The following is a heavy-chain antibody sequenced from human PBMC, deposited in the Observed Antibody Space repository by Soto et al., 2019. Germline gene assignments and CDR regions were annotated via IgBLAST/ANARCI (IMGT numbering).Heavy chain of an antibody. J-gene: IGHJ3*02. CDR1: GYTLTELS. Sequence: ASVKVSCKVSGYTLTELSMHWVRQAPGKGLEWMGGFDPEDGETIYAQKFQGRVSMTEDTSTDTAYMELSSLRSEDTAVYYCATTKDCSGGSCYLGGAFDIWGQGTMVTVSS. CDR2: FDPEDGET. D-gene: IGHD2-15*01. CDR3: ATTKDCSGGSCYLGGAFDI. V-gene: IGHV1-24*01.